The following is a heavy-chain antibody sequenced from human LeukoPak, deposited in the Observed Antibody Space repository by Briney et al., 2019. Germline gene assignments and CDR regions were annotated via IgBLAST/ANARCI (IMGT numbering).Heavy chain of an antibody. Sequence: SETLSLTCTVSGGSISSYYWSWIRQPPGKGLEWIGYIYYSGSTNYNPSLKSRVTISVDTSKNQFSLKLSSVTAADTAVYYCAGHAGAERFLEWLFGDAFDIWGQGTMVTVSS. V-gene: IGHV4-59*08. CDR2: IYYSGST. J-gene: IGHJ3*02. D-gene: IGHD3-3*01. CDR3: AGHAGAERFLEWLFGDAFDI. CDR1: GGSISSYY.